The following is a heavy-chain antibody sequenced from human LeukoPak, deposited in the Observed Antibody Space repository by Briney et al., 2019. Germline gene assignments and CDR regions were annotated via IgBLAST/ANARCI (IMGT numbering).Heavy chain of an antibody. D-gene: IGHD6-13*01. V-gene: IGHV4-34*01. J-gene: IGHJ4*02. CDR1: GGSFSGYY. Sequence: PSETLSLTCAVYGGSFSGYYWSWIRQPPGKGLEWLGEINHSGSTNYNPSLKSRVSISVDSSKNQFSLKVSSVTAADTAVYYCARGSDTAAGLYWGQGTLVTVSS. CDR3: ARGSDTAAGLY. CDR2: INHSGST.